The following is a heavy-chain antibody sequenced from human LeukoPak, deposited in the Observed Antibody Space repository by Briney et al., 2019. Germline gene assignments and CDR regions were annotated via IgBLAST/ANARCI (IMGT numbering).Heavy chain of an antibody. Sequence: GESLKISCKGSGYSFNTYWIAWVRQMPGKGLEGMGIIYPGDSDTRYSPSFQGQGTISADESLSTAYLQWRSLKASDTAMYYCARQADYNILTGYFKGHLDYWGQGTLVTVSS. CDR2: IYPGDSDT. J-gene: IGHJ4*02. CDR1: GYSFNTYW. V-gene: IGHV5-51*01. CDR3: ARQADYNILTGYFKGHLDY. D-gene: IGHD3-9*01.